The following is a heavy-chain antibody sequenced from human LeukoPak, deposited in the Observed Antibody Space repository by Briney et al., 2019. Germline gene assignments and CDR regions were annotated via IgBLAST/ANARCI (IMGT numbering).Heavy chain of an antibody. CDR3: ARDRDYGSGIFDY. J-gene: IGHJ4*02. D-gene: IGHD3-10*01. V-gene: IGHV1-2*02. CDR2: INPNSGGT. CDR1: GYTFTGYY. Sequence: ASVKVSCKASGYTFTGYYMHWVRQAPGQGLEWMGWINPNSGGTNYAQKFQGRVTMTRDTSISTAYMELNRLRSDNTAVYYCARDRDYGSGIFDYWGQGTLVTVSS.